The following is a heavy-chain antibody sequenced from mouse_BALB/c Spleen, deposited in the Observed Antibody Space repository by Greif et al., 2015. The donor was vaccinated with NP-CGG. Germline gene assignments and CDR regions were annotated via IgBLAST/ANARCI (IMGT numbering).Heavy chain of an antibody. CDR2: INPDSSTI. V-gene: IGHV4-1*02. CDR1: GFDFSRYW. J-gene: IGHJ3*01. CDR3: ARHGKGFAY. D-gene: IGHD2-1*01. Sequence: EVNVVESGGGLVQPGGSLKLSCAASGFDFSRYWMSWVRQAPGKGLEWIGEINPDSSTINYTPSLKDKFIISRDNAKNTLYLQMSKVRSEDTALYYCARHGKGFAYWGQGTLVTVSA.